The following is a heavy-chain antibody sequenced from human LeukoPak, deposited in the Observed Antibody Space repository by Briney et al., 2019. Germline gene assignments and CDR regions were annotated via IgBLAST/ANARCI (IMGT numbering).Heavy chain of an antibody. J-gene: IGHJ3*02. D-gene: IGHD3-22*01. CDR3: VSLNTMIDAFDI. CDR2: IYTSGST. Sequence: SETLSPTCAVYGGSFSGYYWSWIRQPAGKGLEWIGRIYTSGSTNYNPSLKSRVTMSVDTSKNQFSLKLSSVTAADTAVDYCVSLNTMIDAFDIWGQGTMVTVSS. CDR1: GGSFSGYY. V-gene: IGHV4-59*10.